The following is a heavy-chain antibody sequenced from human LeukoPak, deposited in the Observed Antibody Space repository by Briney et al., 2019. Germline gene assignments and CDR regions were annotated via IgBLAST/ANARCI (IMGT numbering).Heavy chain of an antibody. CDR1: GFTFSSCS. V-gene: IGHV3-48*02. Sequence: GGSLRLSCAASGFTFSSCSMNWVRQAPGKGLEWVSYISSSSSTTYYADSVKGRFTISRDNAKNSVFLQMNILRDEDTAVYYCARDYGDYGEYSDYWGQGTLVTVSS. CDR2: ISSSSSTT. CDR3: ARDYGDYGEYSDY. D-gene: IGHD4-17*01. J-gene: IGHJ4*02.